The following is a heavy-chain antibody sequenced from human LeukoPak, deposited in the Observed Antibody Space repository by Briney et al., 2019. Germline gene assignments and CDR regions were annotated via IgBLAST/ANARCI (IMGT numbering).Heavy chain of an antibody. D-gene: IGHD2/OR15-2a*01. CDR2: IYYSGST. CDR3: ASFLGLNWFDP. J-gene: IGHJ5*02. Sequence: AETLSLPSTVSGGSISSYYWSWIRQPPGKGLEWIGYIYYSGSTNYNPSLKSRVTISVDTSKNQFSLKLSSVTAADTAVYYCASFLGLNWFDPWGQGTMVTVSS. CDR1: GGSISSYY. V-gene: IGHV4-59*01.